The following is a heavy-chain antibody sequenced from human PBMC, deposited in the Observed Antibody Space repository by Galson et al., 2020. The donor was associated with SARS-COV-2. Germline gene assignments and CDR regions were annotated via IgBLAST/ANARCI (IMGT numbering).Heavy chain of an antibody. D-gene: IGHD6-13*01. CDR2: INHSGST. V-gene: IGHV4-34*01. CDR3: AGGGYSSSWSSEYYYYYGMDV. Sequence: SEPLSLTCAVYGGSFSGYYWSWIRQPPGKGLEWIGEINHSGSTNYNPSLKSRVTISVDTSKNQFSLKLSPVTAADTAVYYCAGGGYSSSWSSEYYYYYGMDVWGQGTTVTVSS. CDR1: GGSFSGYY. J-gene: IGHJ6*02.